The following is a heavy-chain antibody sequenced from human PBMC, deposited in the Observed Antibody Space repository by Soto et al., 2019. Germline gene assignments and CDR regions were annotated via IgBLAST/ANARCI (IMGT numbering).Heavy chain of an antibody. CDR1: GYTFSNYG. V-gene: IGHV1-18*01. Sequence: QVQLVQSGAEVKQPGASVTVSCKTSGYTFSNYGINWVRQAPGQGLEWMGWISGYNGNTNYAQTVQGRVTMTTDTSTGTVYRELRSLKSDDTAIYYCSRFIMVGGWVDPNYYHGMDVWCQGTTVTFSS. CDR2: ISGYNGNT. D-gene: IGHD6-19*01. CDR3: SRFIMVGGWVDPNYYHGMDV. J-gene: IGHJ6*02.